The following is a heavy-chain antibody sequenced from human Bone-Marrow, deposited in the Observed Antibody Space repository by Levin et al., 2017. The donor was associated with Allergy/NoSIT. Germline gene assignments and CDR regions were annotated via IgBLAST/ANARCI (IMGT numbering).Heavy chain of an antibody. D-gene: IGHD6-13*01. CDR3: ARGVRIAASDFDS. J-gene: IGHJ4*02. CDR1: GYSFTTYD. CDR2: MYPNNGDS. Sequence: AGGSLRLSCKASGYSFTTYDINWVRQAPGQGLEWMGWMYPNNGDSRHAHKFRGRVSMTRNTSISTAYMELSSLTSEDTAMYYCARGVRIAASDFDSWAQGTLITVSS. V-gene: IGHV1-8*01.